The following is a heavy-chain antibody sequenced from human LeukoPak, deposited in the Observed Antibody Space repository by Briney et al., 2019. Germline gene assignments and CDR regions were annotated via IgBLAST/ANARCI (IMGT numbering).Heavy chain of an antibody. D-gene: IGHD2-15*01. V-gene: IGHV3-30*01. Sequence: GRSLRLSCAASGFTFSSYAMHWVRQAPGKGLEWVAVISYDGSNNYYADSVKGRFTISRDNSKNTLYLQMNSLRAEDTAVYYCARGVGAAYNWFDPWGQGTLVTVSS. CDR1: GFTFSSYA. CDR2: ISYDGSNN. CDR3: ARGVGAAYNWFDP. J-gene: IGHJ5*02.